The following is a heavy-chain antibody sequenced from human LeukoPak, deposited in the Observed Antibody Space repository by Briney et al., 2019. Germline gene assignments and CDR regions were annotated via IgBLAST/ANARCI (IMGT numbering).Heavy chain of an antibody. Sequence: GESLKISCKGSGYSFTSYWIGWVPQMPGKGLEWMGIIYPGDSDTRYSPSFQGQVTISADKSISTAYLQWSSLKASDTAMYYCARAVAAAGTGYYGMDVWGQGTTVTVSS. CDR2: IYPGDSDT. CDR1: GYSFTSYW. CDR3: ARAVAAAGTGYYGMDV. V-gene: IGHV5-51*01. J-gene: IGHJ6*02. D-gene: IGHD6-13*01.